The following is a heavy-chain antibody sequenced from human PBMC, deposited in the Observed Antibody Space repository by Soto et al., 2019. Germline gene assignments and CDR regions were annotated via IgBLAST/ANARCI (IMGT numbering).Heavy chain of an antibody. CDR1: GGSFSGYY. Sequence: SETLSLTCAVYGGSFSGYYWSWIRQPPGKGLEWIGEINHSGSTNYNPSLKSRVTISVDTSENQFSLKLSSVTAADTAVYYCARGPPVNYYFDYWGQGTLVTVSS. J-gene: IGHJ4*02. V-gene: IGHV4-34*01. CDR2: INHSGST. CDR3: ARGPPVNYYFDY. D-gene: IGHD4-4*01.